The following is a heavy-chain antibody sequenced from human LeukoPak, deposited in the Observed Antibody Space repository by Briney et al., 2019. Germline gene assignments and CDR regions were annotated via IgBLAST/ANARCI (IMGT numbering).Heavy chain of an antibody. CDR3: ARGGEAAAGTAPYYYYYMDV. J-gene: IGHJ6*03. CDR2: MNPNSGNT. V-gene: IGHV1-8*02. CDR1: GYTFTSYN. D-gene: IGHD6-13*01. Sequence: GASVKVSCKASGYTFTSYNINWVRQATGQGLEWMGWMNPNSGNTGYAQKFQGRVTMTRNTSISTAYTELSSLTSEDTAVYYCARGGEAAAGTAPYYYYYMDVWGKGTTVTVSS.